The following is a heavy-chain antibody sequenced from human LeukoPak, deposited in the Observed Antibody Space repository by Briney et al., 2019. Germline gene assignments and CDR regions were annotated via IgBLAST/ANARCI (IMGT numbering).Heavy chain of an antibody. Sequence: EASVKVSCKASGGTFSSYAISWVRQAPGQGLEWMGGIIPIFGTANYAQKFQGRVTITADKSTSTAYMELSSLRSEDTAVYYCARSSVVAAAGPYYLDYWGQGTLVTVSS. CDR3: ARSSVVAAAGPYYLDY. J-gene: IGHJ4*02. V-gene: IGHV1-69*06. D-gene: IGHD6-13*01. CDR1: GGTFSSYA. CDR2: IIPIFGTA.